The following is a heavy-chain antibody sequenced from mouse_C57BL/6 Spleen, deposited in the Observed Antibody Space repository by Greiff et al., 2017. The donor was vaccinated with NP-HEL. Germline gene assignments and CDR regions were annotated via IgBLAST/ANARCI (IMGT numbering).Heavy chain of an antibody. V-gene: IGHV1-53*01. Sequence: VQLQQPGTELVKPGASVKLSCKASGYTFTSYWMHWVKQRPGQGLEWIGNINPSNGGTNYNEKFKSKATLTVDKSSSTAYMQLSSLTSEDSAVYYCARYSGYYGSSYWYFDVWGTGTTVTVSS. CDR3: ARYSGYYGSSYWYFDV. CDR2: INPSNGGT. D-gene: IGHD1-1*01. J-gene: IGHJ1*03. CDR1: GYTFTSYW.